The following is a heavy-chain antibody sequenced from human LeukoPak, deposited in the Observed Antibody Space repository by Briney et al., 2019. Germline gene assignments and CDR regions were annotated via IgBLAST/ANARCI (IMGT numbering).Heavy chain of an antibody. D-gene: IGHD4-17*01. V-gene: IGHV4-31*03. J-gene: IGHJ6*02. CDR1: GGSISSGGYY. CDR2: IYYSGST. CDR3: ARTPATVTSRGYYYYYGMDV. Sequence: SATLSLTCTVSGGSISSGGYYWSWIRQHPGKGLEWIGYIYYSGSTYYNPSLKSRVPISVDTSKNPFSLKLSSVTAANTAVYYCARTPATVTSRGYYYYYGMDVRGQGTTVTVSS.